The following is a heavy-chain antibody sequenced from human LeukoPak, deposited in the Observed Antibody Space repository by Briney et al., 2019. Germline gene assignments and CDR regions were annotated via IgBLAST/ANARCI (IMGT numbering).Heavy chain of an antibody. D-gene: IGHD3-10*01. CDR2: ISSSSSYI. Sequence: GGSLRLSCAASGFTFSSYSMNWVRQAPGKGLEWVSSISSSSSYIYYADSVKGRFTISRDNAKNSLYLQMNSLRAEDTAVYYCARASTLLWFGELLSLDYWGQGTPVTVSS. CDR1: GFTFSSYS. CDR3: ARASTLLWFGELLSLDY. V-gene: IGHV3-21*01. J-gene: IGHJ4*02.